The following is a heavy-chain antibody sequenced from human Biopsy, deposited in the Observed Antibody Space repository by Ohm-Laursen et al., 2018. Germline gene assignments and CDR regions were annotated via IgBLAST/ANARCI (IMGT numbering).Heavy chain of an antibody. J-gene: IGHJ2*01. CDR3: AKDRRTMRIWYFDL. CDR2: ISSSGNST. CDR1: GFTFATYG. D-gene: IGHD4/OR15-4a*01. V-gene: IGHV3-23*01. Sequence: SLRLSCSASGFTFATYGMSWVRQAPGKGLEWVSGISSSGNSTYYAGSVKGRFTISRDNSKNTLYLQLNSLRVDDTAMYYCAKDRRTMRIWYFDLWGRGTLVTVSS.